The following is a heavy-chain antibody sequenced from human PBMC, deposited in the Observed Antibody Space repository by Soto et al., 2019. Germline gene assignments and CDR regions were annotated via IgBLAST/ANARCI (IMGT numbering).Heavy chain of an antibody. D-gene: IGHD6-19*01. J-gene: IGHJ4*02. CDR1: GFTFSNAC. Sequence: GGSLRLSCAASGFTFSNACMSWVRQAPGKGLEWVGRIKSKTDGGTTDYAAPVKGRFTISRDDSKNTLYLQMNSLKTEDTAVYYCSWQWLVGHDYWGQGTLVTVSS. V-gene: IGHV3-15*01. CDR2: IKSKTDGGTT. CDR3: SWQWLVGHDY.